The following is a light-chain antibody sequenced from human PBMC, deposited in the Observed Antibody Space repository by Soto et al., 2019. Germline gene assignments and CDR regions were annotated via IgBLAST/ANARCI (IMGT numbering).Light chain of an antibody. CDR1: QRVTGSD. J-gene: IGKJ4*01. CDR2: GVS. CDR3: QQYATSPLT. V-gene: IGKV3-20*01. Sequence: EVVLTQSPGTLSVSPGERATLSCRASQRVTGSDLAWYRQRPGQAPRLLIYGVSKRATGIPDRFSGSGSGTDFTLNISRLEPEDYAVYYCQQYATSPLTFGGGTKVEIK.